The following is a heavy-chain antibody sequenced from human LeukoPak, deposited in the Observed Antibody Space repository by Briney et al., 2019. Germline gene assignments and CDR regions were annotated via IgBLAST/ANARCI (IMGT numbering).Heavy chain of an antibody. CDR1: GFTFSTYA. CDR3: ARGSYNPFDY. CDR2: ISGSGDST. Sequence: GGSLRLSCAASGFTFSTYAMSWVRQATGKGLEWVSGISGSGDSTNYADSVKGRFTISRDNSKNTQYLQMNSLRAEDTAVYYCARGSYNPFDYWGQGTLVTVSS. V-gene: IGHV3-23*01. J-gene: IGHJ4*02. D-gene: IGHD3-16*01.